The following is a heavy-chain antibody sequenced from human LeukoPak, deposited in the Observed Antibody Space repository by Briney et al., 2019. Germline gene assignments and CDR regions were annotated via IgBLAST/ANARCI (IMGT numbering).Heavy chain of an antibody. D-gene: IGHD6-19*01. Sequence: SETLSLTCTVSGGSISSYYGSWIRQPAGKGLEWIGRIYTSGSTNYNPSLKSRVTMSVDTSKNQFSLKLSSVTAADTAVYYCARELGEQWLAPFDYWGQGTLVTVSS. CDR3: ARELGEQWLAPFDY. V-gene: IGHV4-4*07. J-gene: IGHJ4*02. CDR1: GGSISSYY. CDR2: IYTSGST.